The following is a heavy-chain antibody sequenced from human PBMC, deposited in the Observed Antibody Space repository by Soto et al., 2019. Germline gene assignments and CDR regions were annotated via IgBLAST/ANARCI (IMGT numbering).Heavy chain of an antibody. CDR1: GGSISSYY. Sequence: SETLSLTCTVSGGSISSYYWSWIRQPPGKGLEWIGYIYYSGSTNYNPSLKSRVTISVDTSKNQFSLKLSSVTAADTAVYYCARRVAGDVSRHFDYWAQ. J-gene: IGHJ4*02. D-gene: IGHD6-19*01. CDR2: IYYSGST. V-gene: IGHV4-59*01. CDR3: ARRVAGDVSRHFDY.